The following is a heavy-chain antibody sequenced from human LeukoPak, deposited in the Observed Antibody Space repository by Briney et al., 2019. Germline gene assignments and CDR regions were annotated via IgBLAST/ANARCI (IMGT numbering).Heavy chain of an antibody. V-gene: IGHV3-33*06. CDR1: GFTFSSYG. Sequence: PGGSLRLSCAASGFTFSSYGMHWVRQAPGKGLEWVAVIWYDGSNNYYADSVKGRFTISRDNSKNTLYLQMNSLRAEDTAVYYCANRGGYAFDIWGQGTMVTVSS. J-gene: IGHJ3*02. D-gene: IGHD2-15*01. CDR2: IWYDGSNN. CDR3: ANRGGYAFDI.